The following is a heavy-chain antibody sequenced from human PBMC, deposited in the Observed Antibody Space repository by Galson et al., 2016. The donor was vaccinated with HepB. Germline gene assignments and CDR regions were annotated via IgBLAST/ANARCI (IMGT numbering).Heavy chain of an antibody. CDR2: VNPDGGDT. V-gene: IGHV1-2*02. CDR1: GYTFNVYY. Sequence: SVKVSCKASGYTFNVYYIHWVRQAPGQGLEWMGWVNPDGGDTDFAQKFQGRVTMTRDTSISTAYLELSRLRSDDTAVYLCTRANGISSSLSWGQGTLVTVSS. D-gene: IGHD1-26*01. CDR3: TRANGISSSLS. J-gene: IGHJ4*02.